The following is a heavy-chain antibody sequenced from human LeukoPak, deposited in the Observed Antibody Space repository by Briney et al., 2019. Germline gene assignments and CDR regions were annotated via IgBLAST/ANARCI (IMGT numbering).Heavy chain of an antibody. CDR3: GRAPDY. J-gene: IGHJ4*02. CDR1: GGSISNYY. Sequence: SETLSLTCTVSGGSISNYYWSWIRQPPGKGLEWIGYIYSSGSTNYNPSLKSRVTISVDTSKNQFSLKLSSVTAADTAVYYCGRAPDYWGQGTLVTVSS. CDR2: IYSSGST. V-gene: IGHV4-59*01.